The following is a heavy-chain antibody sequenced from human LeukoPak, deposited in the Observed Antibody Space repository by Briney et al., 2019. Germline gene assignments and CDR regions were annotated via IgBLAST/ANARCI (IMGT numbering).Heavy chain of an antibody. CDR1: GYTFTSYG. J-gene: IGHJ3*02. Sequence: GASVKVSCKASGYTFTSYGFSWVRQAPGQGLEWMGGIIPIFGTANYAQKFQGRVTITTDESTSTVYMELSSLRSEDTAVYYCAKTDGWEPRDAFDIWGQGTMVTVSS. CDR2: IIPIFGTA. D-gene: IGHD1-26*01. V-gene: IGHV1-69*05. CDR3: AKTDGWEPRDAFDI.